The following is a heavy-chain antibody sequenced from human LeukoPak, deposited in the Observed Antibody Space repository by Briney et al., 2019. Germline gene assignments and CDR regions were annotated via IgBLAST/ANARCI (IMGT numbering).Heavy chain of an antibody. D-gene: IGHD2-21*01. CDR2: FYFSGST. Sequence: PSETLSLTCTVSGDSISRYYWSWIRQSPGKGLQWIGYFYFSGSTNYNPSLKGRVIISVDRSKNQVSLNLSSVTAADTAVYYCARNPQYSGAKVWGQGTLVFVSS. CDR1: GDSISRYY. J-gene: IGHJ4*02. V-gene: IGHV4-59*01. CDR3: ARNPQYSGAKV.